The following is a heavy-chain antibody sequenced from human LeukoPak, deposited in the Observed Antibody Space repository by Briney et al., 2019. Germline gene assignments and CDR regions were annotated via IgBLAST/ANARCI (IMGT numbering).Heavy chain of an antibody. D-gene: IGHD6-13*01. Sequence: ASVKVSCKASGYTFTDYYMFWVRQAPGQGLEWMGWINPNSGATKYAQKFQGRVTMTRDRSISTAYMELSRLRSDDTAVYYCARGSSSWSTFDYWGQGTLVTVSS. CDR3: ARGSSSWSTFDY. V-gene: IGHV1-2*02. CDR1: GYTFTDYY. CDR2: INPNSGAT. J-gene: IGHJ4*02.